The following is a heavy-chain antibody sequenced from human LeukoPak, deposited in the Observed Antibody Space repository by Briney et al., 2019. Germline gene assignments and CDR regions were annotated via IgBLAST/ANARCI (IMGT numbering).Heavy chain of an antibody. CDR3: ARGEFAWIQGSYGMNV. V-gene: IGHV3-7*01. D-gene: IGHD5-18*01. Sequence: GGSLRLTCTASGFTFSDYWMSWVRQAPGKGPEWVANIKQDGSDKYYVDSVKGRFTISRDNAKNALYLQVNSLRPEDTAVYYCARGEFAWIQGSYGMNVWGQGTTVTVSS. CDR1: GFTFSDYW. CDR2: IKQDGSDK. J-gene: IGHJ6*02.